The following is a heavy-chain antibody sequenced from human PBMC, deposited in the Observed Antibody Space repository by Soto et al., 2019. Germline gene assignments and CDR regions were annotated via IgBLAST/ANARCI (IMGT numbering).Heavy chain of an antibody. V-gene: IGHV4-39*07. CDR1: GASISSGTFY. J-gene: IGHJ5*02. Sequence: PSETLSLTCTVSGASISSGTFYWGWIRQPPGKGLESIANIYYDGSTYYNPSLKSRVTISLDTSKNQFSLKLSSVTAADTAVYYCARGLVWFGELSWFDPWGQGSLVTVSS. CDR3: ARGLVWFGELSWFDP. D-gene: IGHD3-10*01. CDR2: IYYDGST.